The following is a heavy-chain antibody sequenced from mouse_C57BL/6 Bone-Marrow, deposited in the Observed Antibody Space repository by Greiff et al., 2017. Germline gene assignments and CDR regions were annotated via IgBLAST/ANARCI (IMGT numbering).Heavy chain of an antibody. CDR3: ARPRYGNLYAMGY. D-gene: IGHD2-1*01. Sequence: VQLQQPGAELVRPGSSVKLSCKASGYTFTSYWMHWVKQRPIQGLEWIGNIDPSDSETHYNQKFKDKATLTVDKSSSTAYMQLSSLTSEDSAVYYCARPRYGNLYAMGYWGQGTSVTVSS. CDR1: GYTFTSYW. J-gene: IGHJ4*01. V-gene: IGHV1-52*01. CDR2: IDPSDSET.